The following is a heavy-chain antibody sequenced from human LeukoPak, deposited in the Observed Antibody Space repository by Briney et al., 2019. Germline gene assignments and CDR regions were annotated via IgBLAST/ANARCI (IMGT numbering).Heavy chain of an antibody. J-gene: IGHJ3*02. D-gene: IGHD2-8*01. CDR3: ARSGQGVFDI. CDR2: IYPADSET. Sequence: GESLKISCKGSGYSFTTYWIGWVRQMPGKGLEWMGIIYPADSETRLSPSSQGQVTISADKSLSTAYLQWSSLKASDTAIYYCARSGQGVFDIWGQGTMVTVSS. CDR1: GYSFTTYW. V-gene: IGHV5-51*01.